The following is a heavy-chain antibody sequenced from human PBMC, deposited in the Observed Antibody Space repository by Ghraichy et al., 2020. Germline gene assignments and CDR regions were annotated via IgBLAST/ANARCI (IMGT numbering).Heavy chain of an antibody. V-gene: IGHV3-23*01. CDR3: SRLRFEGIGDAFEI. Sequence: GGSLRLSCVGSEFTFSSYAMSWVRQAPGKGLEWVSVITDSGGTTYYADSVKGRFTISRDSSKSTLYLQMNSLRVEDTAVYYCSRLRFEGIGDAFEIWGLGTVVTVSS. D-gene: IGHD6-13*01. CDR1: EFTFSSYA. J-gene: IGHJ3*02. CDR2: ITDSGGTT.